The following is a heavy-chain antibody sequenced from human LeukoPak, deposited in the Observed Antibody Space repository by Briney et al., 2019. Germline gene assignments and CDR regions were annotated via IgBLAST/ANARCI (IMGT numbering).Heavy chain of an antibody. D-gene: IGHD5-18*01. CDR1: GGSISSGSYY. Sequence: PSETLSLTCTVSGGSISSGSYYWSWIRQPAGKGLEWIGRIYTSGSTYYNPSLKSRVTISVDTSKNQFSLKLSSVTAADTAVYYCARVYSYGIYYYYMDVWGKGTTVTVSS. CDR2: IYTSGST. J-gene: IGHJ6*03. V-gene: IGHV4-61*02. CDR3: ARVYSYGIYYYYMDV.